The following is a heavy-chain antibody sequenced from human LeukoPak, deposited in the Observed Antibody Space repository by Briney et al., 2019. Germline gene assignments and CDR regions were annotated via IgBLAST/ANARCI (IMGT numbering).Heavy chain of an antibody. V-gene: IGHV3-48*01. CDR1: GFTFSNYS. CDR2: ISSSSSII. Sequence: GGSLRLSCAASGFTFSNYSTNWVRQAPGKGREWVSYISSSSSIIIYADSVKGRFTISRDNAKNSLYLQMNSLRGEDTAVYYCARGRQYGMDVWGQGTTVTVSS. CDR3: ARGRQYGMDV. J-gene: IGHJ6*02.